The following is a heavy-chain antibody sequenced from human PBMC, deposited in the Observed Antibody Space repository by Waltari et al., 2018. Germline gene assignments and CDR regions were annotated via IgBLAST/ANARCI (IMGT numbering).Heavy chain of an antibody. CDR2: ISSTESNT. V-gene: IGHV3-33*01. CDR3: ARDIAFGGVIVMNEAFDF. J-gene: IGHJ3*01. Sequence: QLYLVESGGGVVQPGRSLRLSCAASVFPFSSYGMHWVRQPQGKGLQWVGVISSTESNTYYADSVRGRFTISRDNSKNILYLQMNSLRAEDTAVYYCARDIAFGGVIVMNEAFDFRGRGTTVTVSP. CDR1: VFPFSSYG. D-gene: IGHD3-16*02.